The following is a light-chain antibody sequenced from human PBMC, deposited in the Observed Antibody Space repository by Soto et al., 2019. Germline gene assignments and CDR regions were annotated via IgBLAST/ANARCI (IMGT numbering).Light chain of an antibody. CDR1: QSVSSY. V-gene: IGKV3-11*01. CDR3: HQYDYWPFT. Sequence: EIVLTQSPATLSLSPGERATLSCRASQSVSSYLAWYQQKPGQAPRLLIYDASNRATGIPARFSGSGSGTDFTLTVSSLQSEDFALYFCHQYDYWPFTFGGGTKVDNK. J-gene: IGKJ4*01. CDR2: DAS.